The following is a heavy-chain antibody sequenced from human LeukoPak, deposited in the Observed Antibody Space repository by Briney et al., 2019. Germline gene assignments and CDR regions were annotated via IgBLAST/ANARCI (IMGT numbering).Heavy chain of an antibody. J-gene: IGHJ4*02. CDR1: GGTFSSYA. D-gene: IGHD6-13*01. CDR2: IIPILGIA. Sequence: SVKVSCKASGGTFSSYAISWVRQAPGQGLEWMGRIIPILGIANYAQKFQGRVTITADKSTSTAYMELSSLRSEDTAVYYCARAWIAAAAPDYWGQGTLVTVSS. V-gene: IGHV1-69*04. CDR3: ARAWIAAAAPDY.